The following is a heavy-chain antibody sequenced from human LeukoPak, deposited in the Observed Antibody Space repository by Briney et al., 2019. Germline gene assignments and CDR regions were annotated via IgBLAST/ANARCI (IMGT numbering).Heavy chain of an antibody. Sequence: ASLKVSSTASGYTFTIYYMHSVRQAPGQGLEWMGIINPSGGSTSYAQKFRGRVTMTRDTSTSTVYMELSSLRSEDTAVSYCARERKAAYCGGDCYSLRAHDGFDIWGQGTIVTVSS. CDR3: ARERKAAYCGGDCYSLRAHDGFDI. J-gene: IGHJ3*02. CDR2: INPSGGST. V-gene: IGHV1-46*01. D-gene: IGHD2-21*02. CDR1: GYTFTIYY.